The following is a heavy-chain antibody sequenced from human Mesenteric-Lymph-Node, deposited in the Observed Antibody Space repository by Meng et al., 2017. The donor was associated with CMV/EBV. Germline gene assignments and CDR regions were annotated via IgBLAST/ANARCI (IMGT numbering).Heavy chain of an antibody. V-gene: IGHV3-48*03. CDR1: GFTFSSYE. Sequence: GESLKISCAASGFTFSSYEMNWVRQAPGKGLEWVSYMSNGGSKIYYADSVKGRFTISRDNAKSTLFLQMNSLRAEDSAVYYCAKTERGIREGSRTWDFQHWGQGTLVTVSS. CDR2: MSNGGSKI. J-gene: IGHJ1*01. D-gene: IGHD2-2*01. CDR3: AKTERGIREGSRTWDFQH.